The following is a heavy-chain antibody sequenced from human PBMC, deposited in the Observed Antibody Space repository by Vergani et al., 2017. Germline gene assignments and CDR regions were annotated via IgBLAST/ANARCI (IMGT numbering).Heavy chain of an antibody. J-gene: IGHJ5*02. V-gene: IGHV3-30*02. D-gene: IGHD1-7*01. CDR3: GKTQGTVVGTWWFDP. CDR2: TRPHEDGA. Sequence: QVQLVESGGGVVQPGGSMRLSCSASGLTLSSYGVHWVRQAPGRGLESVTFTRPHEDGAFYSASVRGRFTVSSDNSKNTLYLEMNRLNVDDTAIYYCGKTQGTVVGTWWFDPWGQGTPVTVSS. CDR1: GLTLSSYG.